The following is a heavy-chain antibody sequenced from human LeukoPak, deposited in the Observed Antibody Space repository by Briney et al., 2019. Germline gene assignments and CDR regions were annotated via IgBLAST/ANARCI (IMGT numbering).Heavy chain of an antibody. D-gene: IGHD6-13*01. CDR2: ISSSSSYI. V-gene: IGHV3-21*01. Sequence: PGGSLRLSCAASGFTFSSYSMNWVRQAPGKGLEWVSSISSSSSYIYYADSVKGRFTISRDNAKNSLYLQMNSLRAEDTAVYYCARQIGIAAAGTVDYWGQGTLVTVSS. CDR3: ARQIGIAAAGTVDY. CDR1: GFTFSSYS. J-gene: IGHJ4*02.